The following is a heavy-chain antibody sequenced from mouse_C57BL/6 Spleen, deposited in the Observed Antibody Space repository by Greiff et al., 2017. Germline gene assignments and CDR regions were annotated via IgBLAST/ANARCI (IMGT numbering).Heavy chain of an antibody. V-gene: IGHV1-22*01. CDR1: GYTFTDYN. Sequence: EVKLMESGPELVKPGASVKMSCKASGYTFTDYNMHWVKQSHGKSLEWIGYINPNNGGTSYNQKFKGKATLTVNKSSSTAYMELRSLTSEDSAVYYCAREDYYGSSYYFDYWGQGTTLTVSS. D-gene: IGHD1-1*01. CDR3: AREDYYGSSYYFDY. J-gene: IGHJ2*01. CDR2: INPNNGGT.